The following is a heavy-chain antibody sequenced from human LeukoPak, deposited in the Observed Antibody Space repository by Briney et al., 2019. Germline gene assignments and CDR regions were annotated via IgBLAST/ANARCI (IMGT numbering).Heavy chain of an antibody. Sequence: SETLSLTCSVSGYSISRGYHWAWVRQPPGKGLEWIGSVHHSGATYYNPSPNSRLTISADTSKNQFSLKMDSVTAADMAVYYCARINFNPDYWGQGTLVSVSS. D-gene: IGHD1-14*01. CDR2: VHHSGAT. CDR3: ARINFNPDY. V-gene: IGHV4-38-2*02. CDR1: GYSISRGYH. J-gene: IGHJ4*02.